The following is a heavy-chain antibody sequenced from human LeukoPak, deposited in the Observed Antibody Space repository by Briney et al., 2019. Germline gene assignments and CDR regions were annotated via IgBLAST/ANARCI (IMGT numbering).Heavy chain of an antibody. CDR2: MNPNSGNT. Sequence: ASVKVSCKASGYTFTSYDINWVRQATGQGLEWMGWMNPNSGNTDYAQKCQGRVTMTRNTSISTADMELSSLRSEVTAVYYCAKVGTYYEFWSGYYTGYDYYYGMDVWGQGTTVTVSS. D-gene: IGHD3-3*01. V-gene: IGHV1-8*01. CDR1: GYTFTSYD. CDR3: AKVGTYYEFWSGYYTGYDYYYGMDV. J-gene: IGHJ6*02.